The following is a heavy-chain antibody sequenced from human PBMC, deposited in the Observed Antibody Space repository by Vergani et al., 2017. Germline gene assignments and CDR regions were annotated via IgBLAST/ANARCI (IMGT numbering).Heavy chain of an antibody. V-gene: IGHV5-51*03. Sequence: EVQLVQSGAEVKKPGESLKISCQGSGYTFTNYWIGWVRQMPGKGLEWMGVIYPGDSEVKSNPTFRGQVIFSVDTSVNTAYLQWRSLQASDTATYFCASEGHGSKNEGALQLWGQGTNITVSS. J-gene: IGHJ3*01. CDR3: ASEGHGSKNEGALQL. D-gene: IGHD3-10*01. CDR2: IYPGDSEV. CDR1: GYTFTNYW.